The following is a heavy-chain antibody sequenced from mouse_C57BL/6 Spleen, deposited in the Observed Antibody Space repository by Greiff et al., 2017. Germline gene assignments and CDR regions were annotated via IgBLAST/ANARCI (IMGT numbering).Heavy chain of an antibody. V-gene: IGHV1-64*01. CDR1: GYTFTSYW. D-gene: IGHD2-2*01. CDR2: IHPNSGST. CDR3: ARVGLSYAMDY. Sequence: QVQLQQPGAELVKPGASVKLSCKASGYTFTSYWMHWVKQRPGQGLEWIGMIHPNSGSTNYNEKFKSKATLTVDKSSSTAYMQLNSLTSEDSAVYYCARVGLSYAMDYWGQGTSVTVSS. J-gene: IGHJ4*01.